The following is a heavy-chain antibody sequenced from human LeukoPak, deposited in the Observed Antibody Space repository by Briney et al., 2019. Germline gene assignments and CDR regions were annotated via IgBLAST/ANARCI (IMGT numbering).Heavy chain of an antibody. J-gene: IGHJ4*02. CDR1: GFTFSSYG. D-gene: IGHD5/OR15-5a*01. CDR2: ISYDGSNK. CDR3: ARETPVSAFDY. Sequence: PGGSLRLSCAASGFTFSSYGMHWVRQAPGKGLEWVAVISYDGSNKYYADSVKGRFTISRDNSKNTLYLQMNSLRAEDTAVYYCARETPVSAFDYWGQGTLVTVSS. V-gene: IGHV3-30*03.